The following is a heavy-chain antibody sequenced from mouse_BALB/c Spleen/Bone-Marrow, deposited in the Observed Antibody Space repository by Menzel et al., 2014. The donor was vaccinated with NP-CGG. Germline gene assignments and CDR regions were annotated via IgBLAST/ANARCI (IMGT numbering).Heavy chain of an antibody. V-gene: IGHV1-69*02. J-gene: IGHJ2*01. CDR1: GYTFTSYW. D-gene: IGHD1-3*01. CDR3: TRIYEYFDY. Sequence: VKLQESGAELVRPGASVKLSCKTSGYTFTSYWINWVKQRPGQGLEWIGNIYPSDNYTNYNQKFKDKATLTVDISSTTAYMQLSSPTSEDSAVYYCTRIYEYFDYWGQGTTLTVSS. CDR2: IYPSDNYT.